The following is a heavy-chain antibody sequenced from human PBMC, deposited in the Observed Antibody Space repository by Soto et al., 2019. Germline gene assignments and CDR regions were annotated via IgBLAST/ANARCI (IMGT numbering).Heavy chain of an antibody. CDR3: ARAGIVATTQLGWFDP. J-gene: IGHJ5*02. D-gene: IGHD1-26*01. V-gene: IGHV3-33*01. CDR1: GFTFSNYG. Sequence: QVQLVESGGGVVQPGRSLRLSCTAFGFTFSNYGIHWVRQAPGKGLEWVAVIWPDGNNKYYPDSVKGRFTISRDNSKNTLYLQMNRLRAEDTAVYYCARAGIVATTQLGWFDPWGQGTLVTVSS. CDR2: IWPDGNNK.